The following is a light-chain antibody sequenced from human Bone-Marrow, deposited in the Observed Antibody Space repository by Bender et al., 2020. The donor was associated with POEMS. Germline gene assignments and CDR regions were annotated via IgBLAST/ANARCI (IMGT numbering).Light chain of an antibody. CDR2: GND. CDR1: SSSIGSNF. Sequence: QSVLTQPPSASGTPGQRVTISCSGTSSSIGSNFVYWYQQLPGTAPKLLIYGNDQRPSGVPDRFSDFKSGTSASLAISGLRSDDEADYYCAVWDDSLNGWVFGGGTKLTVL. V-gene: IGLV1-47*01. CDR3: AVWDDSLNGWV. J-gene: IGLJ3*02.